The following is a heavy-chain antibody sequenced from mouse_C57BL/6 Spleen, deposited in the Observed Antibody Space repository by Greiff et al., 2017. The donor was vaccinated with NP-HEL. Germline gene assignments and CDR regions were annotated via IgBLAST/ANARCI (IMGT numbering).Heavy chain of an antibody. V-gene: IGHV1-80*01. CDR2: IYPGDGDT. Sequence: VQLQQSGAELVKPGASVKISCKASGYAFSSYWMNWVKQRPGTGLEWIGQIYPGDGDTNYNGKFKGKATLTADKSSSTAYMQLSSLTSEDSAVYFCAREPLRGYAMDYWGQGTSVTVSS. CDR3: AREPLRGYAMDY. J-gene: IGHJ4*01. CDR1: GYAFSSYW. D-gene: IGHD3-1*01.